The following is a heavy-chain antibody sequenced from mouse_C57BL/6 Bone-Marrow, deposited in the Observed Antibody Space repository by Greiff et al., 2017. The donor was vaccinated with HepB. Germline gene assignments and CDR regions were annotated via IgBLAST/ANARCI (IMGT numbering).Heavy chain of an antibody. D-gene: IGHD2-1*01. CDR3: AIYYGNYGFAY. V-gene: IGHV1-76*01. CDR2: IYPGSGNT. CDR1: GYTFTDYY. Sequence: QVQLQQSGAELVRPGASVKLSCKASGYTFTDYYINWVKQRPGQGLEWIARIYPGSGNTYYNEKFKGKATLTAEKSSSTAYMHLSSLTSEDSAVYFCAIYYGNYGFAYCGQGTLVTVSA. J-gene: IGHJ3*01.